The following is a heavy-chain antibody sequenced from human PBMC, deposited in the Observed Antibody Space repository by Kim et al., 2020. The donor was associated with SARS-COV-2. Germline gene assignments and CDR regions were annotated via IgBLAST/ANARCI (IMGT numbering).Heavy chain of an antibody. D-gene: IGHD1-26*01. V-gene: IGHV3-15*01. CDR3: TATRAY. CDR2: DGGAT. J-gene: IGHJ4*02. Sequence: DGGATDHAAPVKGRFIISRDDSKNTLYLEMNSLQTEDTAIYYCTATRAYWGQGTLVTVSS.